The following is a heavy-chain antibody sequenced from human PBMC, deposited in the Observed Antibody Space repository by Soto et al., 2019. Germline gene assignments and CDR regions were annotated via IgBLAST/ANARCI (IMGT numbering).Heavy chain of an antibody. J-gene: IGHJ6*02. CDR1: GGSVSSGSYY. CDR3: ARDLWGYCGTDCYPLDV. V-gene: IGHV4-61*01. D-gene: IGHD2-21*02. Sequence: PSETLSLTCTVSGGSVSSGSYYWSWIRQPPGKGLEWIGYIYYSGSTNYNPSLKSRVTISVDTSKNQFSLKLSSVTAADTAVYYCARDLWGYCGTDCYPLDVWGQGTTVTAP. CDR2: IYYSGST.